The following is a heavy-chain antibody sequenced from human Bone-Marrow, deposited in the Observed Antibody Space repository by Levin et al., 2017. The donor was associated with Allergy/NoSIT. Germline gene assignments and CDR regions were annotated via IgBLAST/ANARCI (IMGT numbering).Heavy chain of an antibody. CDR1: GFSFDEYG. J-gene: IGHJ3*01. Sequence: PRASVKVSCAASGFSFDEYGMTWVRQAPGKGPEWVSGINWNGVTTGYADSVRGRFIISRDNAKNSLYLQMNSLRAEDTAFYYCAREGNLGPTDAFDVWGQGTMVTVSS. CDR3: AREGNLGPTDAFDV. D-gene: IGHD1-14*01. V-gene: IGHV3-20*04. CDR2: INWNGVTT.